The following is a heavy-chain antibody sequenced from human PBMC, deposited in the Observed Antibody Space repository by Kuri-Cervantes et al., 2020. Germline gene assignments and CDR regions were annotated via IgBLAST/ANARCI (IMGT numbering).Heavy chain of an antibody. J-gene: IGHJ6*02. V-gene: IGHV6-1*01. CDR3: ARDRGGWSTYYYYYYYGMDV. Sequence: SQTLSLTCAISGDSVSSNSAAWNWIRQSPSRGLEWLGRTYYRSKWYNDYAVSVKSRITINPDTSKNQFSLKLSSVTAADTAVYYGARDRGGWSTYYYYYYYGMDVWGQGTTVTVSS. CDR2: TYYRSKWYN. CDR1: GDSVSSNSAA. D-gene: IGHD3-10*01.